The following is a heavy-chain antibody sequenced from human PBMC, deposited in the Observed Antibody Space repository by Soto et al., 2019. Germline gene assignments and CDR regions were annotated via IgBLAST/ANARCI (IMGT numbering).Heavy chain of an antibody. Sequence: XSVKVACNASGYPFSSYGSVWVRQAPGQGLEWMGWISAYNGNTNYAQKLQCRVTMTTDTSTSTAYMELRSLRSDDTAVYYCARVLYYYDSSGYPSQYYFDYCAQPTLVTVPS. CDR3: ARVLYYYDSSGYPSQYYFDY. D-gene: IGHD3-22*01. CDR1: GYPFSSYG. J-gene: IGHJ4*02. CDR2: ISAYNGNT. V-gene: IGHV1-18*01.